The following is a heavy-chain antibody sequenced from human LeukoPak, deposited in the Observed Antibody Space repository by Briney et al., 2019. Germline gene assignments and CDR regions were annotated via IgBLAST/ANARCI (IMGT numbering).Heavy chain of an antibody. CDR1: GFTFSSYW. V-gene: IGHV3-7*01. CDR2: IKQDGSEK. CDR3: ASRQYCSSTSCQNYYYYGMDV. J-gene: IGHJ6*02. Sequence: GGSLRLPCAASGFTFSSYWMSWVRQAPGKGLEWVANIKQDGSEKYYVDSVKGRFTISRDNAKNSLYLQMNSLRAEDTAVYYCASRQYCSSTSCQNYYYYGMDVWGQGTTVTVSS. D-gene: IGHD2-2*01.